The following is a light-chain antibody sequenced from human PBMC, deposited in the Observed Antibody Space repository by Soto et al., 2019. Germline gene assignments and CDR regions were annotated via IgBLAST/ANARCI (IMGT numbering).Light chain of an antibody. J-gene: IGKJ1*01. V-gene: IGKV1-12*01. CDR3: QQADSFPRT. CDR1: QGVSSY. CDR2: AAS. Sequence: DIQMTQSPSSVPASVGDRVTITCRASQGVSSYLAWYQQKPGKAPELLIYAASSLRSGVPSRFSGSGSGTDFTLTISSLQPEDFATYYCQQADSFPRTFGPGTKVEIK.